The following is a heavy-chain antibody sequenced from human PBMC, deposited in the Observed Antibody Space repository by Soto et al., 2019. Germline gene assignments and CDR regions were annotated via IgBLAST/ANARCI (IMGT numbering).Heavy chain of an antibody. CDR2: INPDSGDT. D-gene: IGHD2-8*01. V-gene: IGHV1-2*02. CDR3: ARGEYCTNGVCYTSGGYYYYYGMDV. Sequence: ASVKVSCKASGYTFTGYYMHWVRQAPGQGLEWMGWINPDSGDTNYAEKFQGRVTMTRDTSISTAYMELSRLRSDDTAVYYCARGEYCTNGVCYTSGGYYYYYGMDVWGQGTTVTVSS. CDR1: GYTFTGYY. J-gene: IGHJ6*02.